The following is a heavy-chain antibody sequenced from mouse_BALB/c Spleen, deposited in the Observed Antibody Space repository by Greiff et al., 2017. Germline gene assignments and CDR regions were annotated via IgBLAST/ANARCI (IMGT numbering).Heavy chain of an antibody. CDR2: ILPGSGST. J-gene: IGHJ2*01. CDR1: GYTLSSYW. V-gene: IGHV1-9*01. CDR3: ASRDITTVVGCFDY. Sequence: QVQLQQSGAELMKPGASVKISCKATGYTLSSYWIEWVKQRPGHGLEWIGEILPGSGSTNYNEKFKGKATFTADTSSNTAYMQLSSLTSEDSAVYYCASRDITTVVGCFDYWGQGTTLTVSS. D-gene: IGHD1-1*01.